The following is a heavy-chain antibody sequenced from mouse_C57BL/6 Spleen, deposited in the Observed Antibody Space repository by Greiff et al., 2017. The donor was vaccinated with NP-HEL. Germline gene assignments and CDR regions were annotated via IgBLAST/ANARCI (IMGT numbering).Heavy chain of an antibody. CDR3: ARDASNYYGSRWYFDV. J-gene: IGHJ1*03. Sequence: EVKVEESGGGLVKPGGSLKLSCAASGFTFSSYAMSWVRQTPEKRLEWVATISDGGSYTYYPDNVKGRFTISRDNAKNNLYLQMSHLKSEDTAMYYCARDASNYYGSRWYFDVWGTGTTVTVSS. D-gene: IGHD1-1*01. V-gene: IGHV5-4*01. CDR1: GFTFSSYA. CDR2: ISDGGSYT.